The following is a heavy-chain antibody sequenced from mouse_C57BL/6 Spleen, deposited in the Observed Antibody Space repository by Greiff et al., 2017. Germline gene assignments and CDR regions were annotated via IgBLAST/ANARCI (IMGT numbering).Heavy chain of an antibody. V-gene: IGHV1-52*01. CDR3: AREGDYGNSFDY. CDR2: IDPSDSET. J-gene: IGHJ2*01. D-gene: IGHD2-1*01. Sequence: VQLQQSGAELVRPGSSVKLSCKASGYTFTSYWMHWVKQRPIQGLEWIGNIDPSDSETHYNQKFKDKATLTVDKSSSTAYMQLSSLTSEDSAVYYCAREGDYGNSFDYWGQGTTLTVSS. CDR1: GYTFTSYW.